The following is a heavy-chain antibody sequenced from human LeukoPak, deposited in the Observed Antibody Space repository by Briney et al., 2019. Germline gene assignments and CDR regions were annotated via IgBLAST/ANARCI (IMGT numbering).Heavy chain of an antibody. CDR3: ARDLGHFDWLPQAWY. D-gene: IGHD3-9*01. Sequence: ASVKVSCKASGYTFTSYYMHWVRQAPGQGLEWMGIINPSGGSTSYAQKFQGRVTMTRDTSTSTVYMELSSLRSEDTAVYYCARDLGHFDWLPQAWYWGQGTLVTVSS. CDR2: INPSGGST. V-gene: IGHV1-46*01. CDR1: GYTFTSYY. J-gene: IGHJ4*02.